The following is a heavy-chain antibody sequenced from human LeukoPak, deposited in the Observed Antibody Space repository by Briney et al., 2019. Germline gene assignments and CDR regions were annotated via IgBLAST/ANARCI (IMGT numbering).Heavy chain of an antibody. CDR2: IYHSGST. CDR3: ARDDWAGAFDI. J-gene: IGHJ3*02. D-gene: IGHD2-21*01. V-gene: IGHV4-30-2*01. Sequence: SQTLSLTCAVSGGSISSGGYSWSWIRQLPGKGLEWIGYIYHSGSTYYNPSLKSRVTISVDRSKNQFSLKLSSVTAADTAVYYCARDDWAGAFDIWGQGTMVTVSS. CDR1: GGSISSGGYS.